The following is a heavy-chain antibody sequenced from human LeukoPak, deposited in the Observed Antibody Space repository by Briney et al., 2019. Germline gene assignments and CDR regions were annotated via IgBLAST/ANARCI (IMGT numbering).Heavy chain of an antibody. V-gene: IGHV3-74*01. Sequence: GGSLRLSCAASGFTFSNYWIYWVRQAPGKGLVWVSRINESGRTTTYADSVNGRFTISRDNAKNTVYLQMNSLRAEDTSVYYCAREGGTVTMYDYWGQGTLVTVSS. J-gene: IGHJ4*02. CDR1: GFTFSNYW. CDR3: AREGGTVTMYDY. D-gene: IGHD4-11*01. CDR2: INESGRTT.